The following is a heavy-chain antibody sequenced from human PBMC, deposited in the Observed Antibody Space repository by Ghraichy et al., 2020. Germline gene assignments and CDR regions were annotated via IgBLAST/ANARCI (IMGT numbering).Heavy chain of an antibody. CDR3: ARRGPNLYYYYGMDV. CDR2: INHSGST. CDR1: GGSFSGYY. Sequence: SQTLSLTCAVYGGSFSGYYWSWIRQPPGKGLEWIGEINHSGSTNYNPSLKSRVTISVDTSKNQFSLKLSSVTAADTAVYYCARRGPNLYYYYGMDVWGQGTTVTVSS. V-gene: IGHV4-34*01. J-gene: IGHJ6*02. D-gene: IGHD3-16*01.